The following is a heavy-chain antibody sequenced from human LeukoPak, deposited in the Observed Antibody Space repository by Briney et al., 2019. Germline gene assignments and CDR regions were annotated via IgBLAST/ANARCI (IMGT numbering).Heavy chain of an antibody. J-gene: IGHJ5*02. CDR2: IYYSGST. Sequence: SETLSLTCTVSGGSVSSGSYYWSWIRQPPGKGLEWIGYIYYSGSTNYNPSLKSRVTISVDTSKNQFSLKLSSVTAADTAVYYCARGPGGGSRNWFDHWGQGTLVTVSS. V-gene: IGHV4-61*01. CDR1: GGSVSSGSYY. CDR3: ARGPGGGSRNWFDH. D-gene: IGHD2-15*01.